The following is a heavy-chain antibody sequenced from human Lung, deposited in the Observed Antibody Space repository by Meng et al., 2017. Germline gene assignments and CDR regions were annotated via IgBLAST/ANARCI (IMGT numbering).Heavy chain of an antibody. Sequence: EVQLVEFGGGLVKPGGSLRLSCAASGFTFSSYSMNWVRQAPGKGLEWVSSISSSSTYADSVKGRFTISRDNAKNSLYLQMNSLRAEDTAVYYCARGRVVVAATPSDYWGQGTLVTVSS. J-gene: IGHJ4*02. CDR1: GFTFSSYS. CDR2: ISSSST. CDR3: ARGRVVVAATPSDY. D-gene: IGHD2-15*01. V-gene: IGHV3-21*01.